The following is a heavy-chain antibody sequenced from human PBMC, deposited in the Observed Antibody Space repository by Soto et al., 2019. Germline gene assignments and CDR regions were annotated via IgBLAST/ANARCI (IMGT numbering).Heavy chain of an antibody. J-gene: IGHJ4*02. CDR1: GDSINSDKYY. D-gene: IGHD3-9*01. CDR2: IYFRGNT. CDR3: ARLEGLATISYYFDF. Sequence: PSETLSFTCSVSGDSINSDKYYWGWIRQPPGKGLEWIGSIYFRGNTYYNPSLQTRVTISLDKSKGQFSLKLNSVTAADSAVYFCARLEGLATISYYFDFWGQGALVTVSS. V-gene: IGHV4-39*01.